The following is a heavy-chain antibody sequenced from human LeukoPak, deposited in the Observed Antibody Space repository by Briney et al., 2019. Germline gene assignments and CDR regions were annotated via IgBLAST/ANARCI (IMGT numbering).Heavy chain of an antibody. CDR2: IIPIFGTA. V-gene: IGHV1-69*06. J-gene: IGHJ3*02. CDR1: GGTFSSYA. Sequence: GASVKVSCKASGGTFSSYAISWVRQAPGQGLEWMGGIIPIFGTANYAQKFQGRVTITADKSTSTAYMELSSLRPEDTAVYYCALSAGGSYPHNDAFDIWGQGTMVTVSS. CDR3: ALSAGGSYPHNDAFDI. D-gene: IGHD1-26*01.